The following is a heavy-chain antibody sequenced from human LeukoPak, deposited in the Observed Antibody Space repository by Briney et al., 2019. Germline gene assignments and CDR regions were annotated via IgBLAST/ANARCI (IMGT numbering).Heavy chain of an antibody. V-gene: IGHV3-21*01. Sequence: GGSLRLSCAASGFTFSTYSMNWVRQAPGKGLEWVASITSSSTYIYYADLVKGRFTISRDNAKNSLYLQLNSLRAEDTAVYYCAELGITMIGGVWGKGTTVTISS. CDR1: GFTFSTYS. CDR3: AELGITMIGGV. CDR2: ITSSSTYI. J-gene: IGHJ6*04. D-gene: IGHD3-10*02.